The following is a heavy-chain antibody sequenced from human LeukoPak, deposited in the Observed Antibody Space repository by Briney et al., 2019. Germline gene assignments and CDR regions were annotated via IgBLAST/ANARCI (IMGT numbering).Heavy chain of an antibody. V-gene: IGHV4-39*01. Sequence: SETLSLTCSVSGDSISTSSYYWGWIRQPPGKGLEWIGTIYYSGSTYYNPSLTSRVTISVDTSNNQFSLKLSSVSAADTAVYYCARHVKTTLRRRYYMDVWGKGTTVTISS. CDR2: IYYSGST. D-gene: IGHD4-11*01. J-gene: IGHJ6*03. CDR1: GDSISTSSYY. CDR3: ARHVKTTLRRRYYMDV.